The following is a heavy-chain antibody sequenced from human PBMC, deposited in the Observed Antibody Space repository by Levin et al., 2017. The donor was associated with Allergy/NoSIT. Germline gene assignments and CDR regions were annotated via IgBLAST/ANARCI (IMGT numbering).Heavy chain of an antibody. J-gene: IGHJ4*02. D-gene: IGHD3-10*01. CDR2: MDHNGDNT. CDR1: GYSFTTYD. CDR3: ARGLYGSGSQEFDY. Sequence: ASVKVSCKASGYSFTTYDINWVRRATGQGLEWMGWMDHNGDNTGYAQKFQGRVTMTSDTSIRTAYMELSGLTFEDTAIYFCARGLYGSGSQEFDYWGQGPLVTVSS. V-gene: IGHV1-8*01.